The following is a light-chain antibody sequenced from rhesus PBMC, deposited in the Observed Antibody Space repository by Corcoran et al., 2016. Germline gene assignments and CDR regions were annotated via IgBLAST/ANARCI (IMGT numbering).Light chain of an antibody. Sequence: DIVMTQSPDSLAVSLGERVTINCKSSQSLLYSSNNKNYLAWYQQKPGQAPKLLIEWATTRESGVPNRVSGCGAGTVFTLTISGRQAGDVAVYYCQQYYSTPWTFGQGTKVEIK. J-gene: IGKJ1*01. CDR1: QSLLYSSNNKNY. CDR2: WAT. CDR3: QQYYSTPWT. V-gene: IGKV4-1*01.